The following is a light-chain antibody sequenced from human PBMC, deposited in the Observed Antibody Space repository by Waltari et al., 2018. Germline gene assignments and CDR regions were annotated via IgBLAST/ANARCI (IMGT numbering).Light chain of an antibody. CDR2: DAS. V-gene: IGKV3-11*01. CDR1: QTVSSY. J-gene: IGKJ1*01. CDR3: QQYYDAPRT. Sequence: EIVLTQSPATLSLSPGERATLSCRASQTVSSYLAWYQQKPGQAPRLLIFDASRRATGIPARFSGSGSGTDFTLTISSLEPEDFAVYYCQQYYDAPRTFGQGTKVEIK.